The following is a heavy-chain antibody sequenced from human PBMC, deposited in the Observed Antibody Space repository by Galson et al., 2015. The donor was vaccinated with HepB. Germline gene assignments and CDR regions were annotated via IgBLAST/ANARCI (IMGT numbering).Heavy chain of an antibody. CDR2: ISGSRSSI. D-gene: IGHD3-3*01. CDR1: GLILKSCG. V-gene: IGHV3-21*01. J-gene: IGHJ4*02. Sequence: SLRLSCAASGLILKSCGVNWVRQAPGKGLEWVSSISGSRSSIYYADSVKGRFTISRDNAKNSLFLQMNSLRAEDTAVYYCGRLSRTMTDYWGQGTMVTVSS. CDR3: GRLSRTMTDY.